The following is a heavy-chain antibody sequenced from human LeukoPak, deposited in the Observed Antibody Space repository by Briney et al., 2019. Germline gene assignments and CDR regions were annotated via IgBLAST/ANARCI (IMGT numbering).Heavy chain of an antibody. Sequence: SETLSLTCTVSGGSISSYYWSWIRQPPGKGLEWIGYVYYSGSTNYNPSLKSRVTISVDTSKNQFSLKLSSVTAADTAVYYCARGDSEVKYFDLWGRGTLVTVSS. CDR2: VYYSGST. CDR1: GGSISSYY. CDR3: ARGDSEVKYFDL. V-gene: IGHV4-59*01. D-gene: IGHD2-21*02. J-gene: IGHJ2*01.